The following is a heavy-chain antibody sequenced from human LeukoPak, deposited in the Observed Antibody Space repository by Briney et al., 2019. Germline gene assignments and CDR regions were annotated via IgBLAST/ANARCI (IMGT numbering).Heavy chain of an antibody. D-gene: IGHD3-3*01. V-gene: IGHV4-34*01. Sequence: ETLSLTCAVYGGSFSGYYWSWIRQPPGKGLEWIGEINHSGSTNYNPSLKSRVTISVDTSKDQFSLKLSSVTAADTAVYHCARTRYYDFWSGYSVGGWFDPWGQGTLVTVSS. CDR1: GGSFSGYY. CDR3: ARTRYYDFWSGYSVGGWFDP. J-gene: IGHJ5*02. CDR2: INHSGST.